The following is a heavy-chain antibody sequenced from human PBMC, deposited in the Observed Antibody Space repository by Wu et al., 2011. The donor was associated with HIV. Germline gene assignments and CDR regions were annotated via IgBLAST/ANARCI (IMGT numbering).Heavy chain of an antibody. Sequence: FSSYAISWVRQAPGQGLEWMGRIIPIFGTANYAQKFQGRVTITADESTSTAYMELSSLRSEDTAVYYCARTTSGSYWLYYMDVWGKGTTVTVSS. J-gene: IGHJ6*03. CDR1: FSSYA. V-gene: IGHV1-69*15. CDR2: IIPIFGTA. CDR3: ARTTSGSYWLYYMDV. D-gene: IGHD1-26*01.